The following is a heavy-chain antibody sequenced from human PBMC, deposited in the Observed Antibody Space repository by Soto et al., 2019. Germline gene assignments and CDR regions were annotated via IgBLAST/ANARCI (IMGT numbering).Heavy chain of an antibody. CDR3: ARDSNRVDYGMDV. V-gene: IGHV4-31*03. CDR2: IYYSGST. D-gene: IGHD4-4*01. J-gene: IGHJ6*02. CDR1: GGSISSGGYY. Sequence: KPSETLSLTCTVSGGSISSGGYYWSWIRQHPGKGLEWIGYIYYSGSTYYNPSLKSRVTISVDTSKNQFSLKLSSVTAADTAVYYCARDSNRVDYGMDVWGQGTKVTVSS.